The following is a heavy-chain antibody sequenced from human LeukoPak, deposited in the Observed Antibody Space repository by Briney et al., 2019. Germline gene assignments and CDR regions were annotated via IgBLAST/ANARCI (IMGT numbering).Heavy chain of an antibody. V-gene: IGHV4-59*01. J-gene: IGHJ4*02. CDR1: GGSISSYY. Sequence: RASETLSLTCTVSGGSISSYYWSWIRQPPGKGLEWIGYIYYSGTTNYNPSLKSRVTISLDTSKNQFSLKLTSVTAADTAIYYCARGTYGSAWYVDYWGQGTLVTVPS. D-gene: IGHD6-19*01. CDR3: ARGTYGSAWYVDY. CDR2: IYYSGTT.